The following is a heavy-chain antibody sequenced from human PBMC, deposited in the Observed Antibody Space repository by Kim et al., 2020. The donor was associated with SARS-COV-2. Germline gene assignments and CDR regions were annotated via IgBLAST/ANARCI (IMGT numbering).Heavy chain of an antibody. Sequence: ASVKVSCKASGYTFTSYGISWVRQAPGQGLEWMGWISAYNGNINYAQKLQGRVTMTTDTSTSTAYMELRSLRSDDTAVYYCARVIDPLYGSGRFDYWGQGTLVTVSS. CDR3: ARVIDPLYGSGRFDY. D-gene: IGHD3-10*01. CDR2: ISAYNGNI. J-gene: IGHJ4*02. CDR1: GYTFTSYG. V-gene: IGHV1-18*01.